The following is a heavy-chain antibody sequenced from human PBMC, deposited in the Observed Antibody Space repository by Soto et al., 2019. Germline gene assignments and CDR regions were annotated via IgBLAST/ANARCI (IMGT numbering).Heavy chain of an antibody. CDR1: GFTFSSYA. CDR3: ARAQGYGDSDREDYGMDV. J-gene: IGHJ6*02. D-gene: IGHD4-17*01. CDR2: ISYDGSNK. V-gene: IGHV3-30-3*01. Sequence: QVQLVESGGGVVQPGRSLRLSCAASGFTFSSYAMHWVRQAPGKGLEWVAVISYDGSNKYYADSVKGRFTISRDNSKNALYLHMNSLRAEDTGVYDCARAQGYGDSDREDYGMDVWGQGTTVTVSS.